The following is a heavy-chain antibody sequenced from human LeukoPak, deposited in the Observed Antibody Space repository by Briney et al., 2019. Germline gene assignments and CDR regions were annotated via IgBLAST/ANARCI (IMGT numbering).Heavy chain of an antibody. J-gene: IGHJ5*02. CDR2: ISGSGGST. CDR1: GFTFSSYG. CDR3: AKESGYCSSTSCYGGVGGRNWFDP. Sequence: QPGGTLRLSCAASGFTFSSYGMSWVRQAPGKGLEWVSAISGSGGSTYYADSVKGRFTISRDNSKNTLYLQMNSLRAEDTAVYYCAKESGYCSSTSCYGGVGGRNWFDPWGQGTLVTVSS. V-gene: IGHV3-23*01. D-gene: IGHD2-2*03.